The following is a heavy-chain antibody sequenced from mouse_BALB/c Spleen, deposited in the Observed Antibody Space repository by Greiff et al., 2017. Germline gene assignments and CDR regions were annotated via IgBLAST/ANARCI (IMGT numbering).Heavy chain of an antibody. CDR2: ISYDGSN. D-gene: IGHD2-1*01. CDR1: GYSITSGYY. CDR3: ATIYYHYFDY. V-gene: IGHV3-6*02. J-gene: IGHJ2*01. Sequence: EVKLVESGPGLVKPSQSLSLTCSVTGYSITSGYYWNWIRQFPGNKLEWMGYISYDGSNNYNPSLKNRISITRDTSKNQFFLKLNSVTTEDTATYYCATIYYHYFDYWGQGTTLTVSS.